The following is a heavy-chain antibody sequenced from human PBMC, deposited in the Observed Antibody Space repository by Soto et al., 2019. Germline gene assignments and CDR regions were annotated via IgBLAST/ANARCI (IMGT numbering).Heavy chain of an antibody. CDR3: ARDTNSLDL. Sequence: PSGTRSLTCVVSSYSISSGCFWSWIRQPPGKGLEWVGSIYHTGDTHYNPSLSSQVSMSVDTSKNHFSLRLTYLTAADTAVYFCARDTNSLDLWGQGILVTVSS. J-gene: IGHJ5*02. D-gene: IGHD2-8*01. CDR1: SYSISSGCF. V-gene: IGHV4-38-2*02. CDR2: IYHTGDT.